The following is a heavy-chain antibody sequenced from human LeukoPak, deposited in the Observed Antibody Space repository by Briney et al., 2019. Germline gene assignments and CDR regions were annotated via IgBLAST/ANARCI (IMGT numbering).Heavy chain of an antibody. V-gene: IGHV3-23*01. CDR2: ISDSGTST. Sequence: GGSLRLSCAASGFTFSSYGMSWVRQAPGKGLEWVSAISDSGTSTYYADSVKGRFTMSRDNSKNTLYLQMNSLRAEDTAVYYCAKEMGYYDFWSGYFHYYYYYYMDVWGKGTTVTVSS. CDR1: GFTFSSYG. CDR3: AKEMGYYDFWSGYFHYYYYYYMDV. D-gene: IGHD3-3*01. J-gene: IGHJ6*03.